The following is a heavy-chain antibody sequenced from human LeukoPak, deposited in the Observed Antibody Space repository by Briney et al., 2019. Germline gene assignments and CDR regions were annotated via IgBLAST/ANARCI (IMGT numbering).Heavy chain of an antibody. D-gene: IGHD6-13*01. CDR2: ISAYNGNT. CDR1: GYTFTSYG. Sequence: ASVKVSCKASGYTFTSYGISWVRQAPGQGLEWMGWISAYNGNTNYAQKLQGRVTMTTDTSTSTAYMELRSLRSDDTAVYYCARHSSITAAGWLDPWGQGTLVTVSS. V-gene: IGHV1-18*01. J-gene: IGHJ5*02. CDR3: ARHSSITAAGWLDP.